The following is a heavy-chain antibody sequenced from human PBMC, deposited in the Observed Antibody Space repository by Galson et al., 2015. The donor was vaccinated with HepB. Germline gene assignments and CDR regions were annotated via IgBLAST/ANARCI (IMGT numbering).Heavy chain of an antibody. J-gene: IGHJ4*02. CDR1: GGTFSSYA. CDR3: AREGSYGASGY. CDR2: IIPILGTA. Sequence: SVKVSCKASGGTFSSYAISWVRQAPGQGLEWMGGIIPILGTANYAQKFQGRVTITADKSTSTAYMELSSLRSEDTAVYYCAREGSYGASGYWGQGTLVTVSS. V-gene: IGHV1-69*10. D-gene: IGHD5-18*01.